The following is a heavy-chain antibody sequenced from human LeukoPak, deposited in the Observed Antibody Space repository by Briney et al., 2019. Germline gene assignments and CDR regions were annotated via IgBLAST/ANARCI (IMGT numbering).Heavy chain of an antibody. CDR2: IYYSGST. CDR3: ASSGSYFPIDY. V-gene: IGHV4-31*03. D-gene: IGHD1-26*01. CDR1: GGSISSGGYY. Sequence: ASETLSLTCTVSGGSISSGGYYWRWIRQHPGKGLEWIGYIYYSGSTYYNPSLKSRVTISVDTSKNQSSLKLSSVTAADTAVYYCASSGSYFPIDYWGQGTLVTVSS. J-gene: IGHJ4*02.